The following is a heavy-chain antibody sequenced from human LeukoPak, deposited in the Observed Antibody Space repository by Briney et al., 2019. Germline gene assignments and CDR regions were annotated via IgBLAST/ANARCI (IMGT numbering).Heavy chain of an antibody. D-gene: IGHD6-13*01. CDR2: ISYDGSNK. CDR1: GFTFSSYG. J-gene: IGHJ6*02. V-gene: IGHV3-30*18. Sequence: GGSLRLSCAASGFTFSSYGMHWVRQAPGKGLEWVAVISYDGSNKYYADSVKGRFTISRDNSRNTLYLQMNSLRAEDTAVYYCAKDPDYSSSWYGYYYYYGMDVWGQGTTVTVSS. CDR3: AKDPDYSSSWYGYYYYYGMDV.